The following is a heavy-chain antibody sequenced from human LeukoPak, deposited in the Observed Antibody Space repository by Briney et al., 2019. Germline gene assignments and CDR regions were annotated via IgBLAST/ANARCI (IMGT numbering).Heavy chain of an antibody. D-gene: IGHD4-17*01. CDR1: GLTFSSYA. CDR3: AKEALLSYGDYTYVDY. CDR2: INGSGSRT. Sequence: GGSLRLSCTASGLTFSSYAMTWVRQAPGKGLEWVSGINGSGSRTYYADSVKGRFTISRDNSRSTLYLQMDSLRAEDTAIYYCAKEALLSYGDYTYVDYWGQGTLVTVSS. J-gene: IGHJ4*02. V-gene: IGHV3-23*01.